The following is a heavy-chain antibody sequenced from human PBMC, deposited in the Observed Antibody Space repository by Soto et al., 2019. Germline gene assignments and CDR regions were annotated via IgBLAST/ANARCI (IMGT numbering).Heavy chain of an antibody. CDR1: GFMLNNSA. Sequence: GGSLRLSCKASGFMLNNSAMTWVRQAPGQGLQWVASVSDNGGSRGGTYYADSVKGRFTISRDNSKNTLYLQLDSLTGADTAVYYCARAKAVVIAALDIWGQGTMVTVSS. J-gene: IGHJ3*02. D-gene: IGHD2-21*01. V-gene: IGHV3-23*01. CDR3: ARAKAVVIAALDI. CDR2: VSDNGGSRGGT.